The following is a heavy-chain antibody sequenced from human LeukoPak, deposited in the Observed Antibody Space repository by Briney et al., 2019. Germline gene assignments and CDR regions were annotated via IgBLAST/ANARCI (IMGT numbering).Heavy chain of an antibody. Sequence: GGSLRLSCAASGFTFSSFGMHWVRQAPGKGLEWVAVISYDGSIKYYADSVKGRFTISRDNAKNTLYLQMNSLRADDTAVYYCARDGTTYRFDYWGQGTLVTVSS. V-gene: IGHV3-30*03. J-gene: IGHJ4*02. CDR3: ARDGTTYRFDY. D-gene: IGHD1-7*01. CDR1: GFTFSSFG. CDR2: ISYDGSIK.